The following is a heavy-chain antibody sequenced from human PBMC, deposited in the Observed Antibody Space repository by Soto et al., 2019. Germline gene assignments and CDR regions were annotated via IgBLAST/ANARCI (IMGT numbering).Heavy chain of an antibody. Sequence: PGGFLRLSCAASGFTFSGSAMHWVRQASGKGLEWVGRIRSKANSYATAYAASVKGRFTISRDDSKNTAYLQMNSLKTEDTAVYYCTPVYPTTSDAFDIWGQGTMVTVSS. CDR1: GFTFSGSA. D-gene: IGHD5-12*01. J-gene: IGHJ3*02. CDR2: IRSKANSYAT. CDR3: TPVYPTTSDAFDI. V-gene: IGHV3-73*01.